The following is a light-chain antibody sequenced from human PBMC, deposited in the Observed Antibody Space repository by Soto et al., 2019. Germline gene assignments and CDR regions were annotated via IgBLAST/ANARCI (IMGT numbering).Light chain of an antibody. CDR2: EVS. Sequence: QSALTQPASVSGSPGQSITISCTGNSSDVGGYNYVSWYQQHPGKAPKLMIYEVSNRPSGVSNRFSGSKSGNTASLTISGLQAEDEADYYCSSYTSSSFVVFGGGTKLTVL. CDR3: SSYTSSSFVV. J-gene: IGLJ2*01. CDR1: SSDVGGYNY. V-gene: IGLV2-14*01.